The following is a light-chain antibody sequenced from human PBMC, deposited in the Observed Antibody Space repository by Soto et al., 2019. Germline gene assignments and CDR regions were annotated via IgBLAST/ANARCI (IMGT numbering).Light chain of an antibody. CDR2: DAS. J-gene: IGKJ4*01. Sequence: DIPMTQSPSTLSASVGDRVTITCRASQTISSWLAWYQQKPGKAPKVLIYDASSLDSGVPSRFSGSGSGTEFTLTISSLQPDDFATYYRQQYKTFSSLSFGGGTKVEIK. V-gene: IGKV1-5*01. CDR3: QQYKTFSSLS. CDR1: QTISSW.